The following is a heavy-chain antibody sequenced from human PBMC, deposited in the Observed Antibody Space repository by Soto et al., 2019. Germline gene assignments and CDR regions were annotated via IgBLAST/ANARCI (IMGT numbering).Heavy chain of an antibody. Sequence: GVSLRLSCSASGFTFSSYGMHWVRQAPGKGLEWVAVISYDGSNKYYADSVKGRFTISRDNSKNTLYLQMNSLRAEDTAVYYCATAIFRVVPKGAFDIWGQGKMVTVSS. CDR1: GFTFSSYG. CDR3: ATAIFRVVPKGAFDI. D-gene: IGHD2-15*01. J-gene: IGHJ3*02. CDR2: ISYDGSNK. V-gene: IGHV3-30*03.